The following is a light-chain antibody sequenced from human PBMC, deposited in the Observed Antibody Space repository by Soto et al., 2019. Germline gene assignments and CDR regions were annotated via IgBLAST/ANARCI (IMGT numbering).Light chain of an antibody. CDR3: TSYTSNTTWV. J-gene: IGLJ3*02. Sequence: QSALTQPPSASGSPGQSVNISCTGTSSDVGGYNYVSWYQQHSGKAPKLVIYEVRNRPSGISNRFSASKSGNTASLTISGLQAEDEADYYCTSYTSNTTWVFGGGTKLTVL. CDR1: SSDVGGYNY. CDR2: EVR. V-gene: IGLV2-14*01.